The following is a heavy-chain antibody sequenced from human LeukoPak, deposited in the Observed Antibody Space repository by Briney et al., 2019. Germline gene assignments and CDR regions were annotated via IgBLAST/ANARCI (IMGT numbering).Heavy chain of an antibody. D-gene: IGHD1-7*01. CDR1: GYTFTSYG. CDR2: ISAYNGNT. CDR3: ARAPLNWNYVYWFDP. V-gene: IGHV1-18*01. J-gene: IGHJ5*02. Sequence: ASVKVSCKASGYTFTSYGISWVRQAPGQGLEWMGWISAYNGNTNYAQKLQGRVTMTTDTSTSTAYMELRSLRSDDTAVYYCARAPLNWNYVYWFDPWGQGTLVNVSS.